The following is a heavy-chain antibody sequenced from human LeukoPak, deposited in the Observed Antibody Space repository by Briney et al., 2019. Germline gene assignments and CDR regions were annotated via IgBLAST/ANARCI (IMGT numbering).Heavy chain of an antibody. D-gene: IGHD2-2*01. CDR2: IDHSGST. J-gene: IGHJ5*02. V-gene: IGHV4-4*02. CDR1: GGSITSSNW. Sequence: SETLSLTCAVSGGSITSSNWWSWVRQPPGKGLEWMGEIDHSGSTKYNPSLESRATISVDKSKNQFSLKLTSVTAADTAVYYCARVYKYCSGTSCYRFDPWGQGTLVTVSS. CDR3: ARVYKYCSGTSCYRFDP.